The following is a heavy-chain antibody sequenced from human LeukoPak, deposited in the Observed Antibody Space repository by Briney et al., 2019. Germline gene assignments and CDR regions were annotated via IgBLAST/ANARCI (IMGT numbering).Heavy chain of an antibody. Sequence: GASLRLSCEASGFIFGNYAMSWVRQAPGQGMEWVSAVTGGGDNTWYADSVEGRFTISRDNSKNTVSLQMNSLRAEDTAMYYCAKDVRPLRGYSYGTFDYWGQGILVTVSS. CDR3: AKDVRPLRGYSYGTFDY. J-gene: IGHJ4*02. V-gene: IGHV3-23*01. CDR1: GFIFGNYA. D-gene: IGHD5-18*01. CDR2: VTGGGDNT.